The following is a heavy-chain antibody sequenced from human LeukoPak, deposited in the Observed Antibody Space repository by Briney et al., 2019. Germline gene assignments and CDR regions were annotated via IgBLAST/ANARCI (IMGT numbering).Heavy chain of an antibody. CDR2: FIPTFRTS. CDR3: ARSYYDFWRFDL. V-gene: IGHV1-69*13. CDR1: GGTFSSYA. Sequence: GASVKVSCKASGGTFSSYAISWVRQAPGQGLEWMGWFIPTFRTSNYAQKFQDRLTITADESASIAYMELSSLRFEDTAVYYCARSYYDFWRFDLWGQGTLVTVSS. J-gene: IGHJ5*02. D-gene: IGHD3-3*01.